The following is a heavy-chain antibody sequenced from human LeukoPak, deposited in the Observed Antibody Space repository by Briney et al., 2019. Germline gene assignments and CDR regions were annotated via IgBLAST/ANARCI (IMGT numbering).Heavy chain of an antibody. D-gene: IGHD2-2*01. V-gene: IGHV3-30*18. CDR3: AKVPAPAATYYNGMDV. Sequence: GRSLRLSCAASGFTFSSYGMHWVRQAPGKGLEWVAVISHDGSNKYYADSVKGRFTISRDNSKNTLYLQMNSLRAEDTAVYYCAKVPAPAATYYNGMDVWGQGTTVTVSS. CDR1: GFTFSSYG. J-gene: IGHJ6*02. CDR2: ISHDGSNK.